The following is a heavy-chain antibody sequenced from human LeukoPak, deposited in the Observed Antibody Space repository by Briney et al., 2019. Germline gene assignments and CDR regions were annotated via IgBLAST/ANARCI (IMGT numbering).Heavy chain of an antibody. CDR3: ARDREYCSSSSCYASHRFDY. CDR2: IHPKSGGT. J-gene: IGHJ4*02. D-gene: IGHD2-2*01. Sequence: GASVKVSCKASGYTFTAYYMHWVRQAPGQGLEWMGWIHPKSGGTNYAQKFQGRVTMTRDTSISTAYMEVSSLRSDATAVYFCARDREYCSSSSCYASHRFDYWGQGTLVTVSS. CDR1: GYTFTAYY. V-gene: IGHV1-2*02.